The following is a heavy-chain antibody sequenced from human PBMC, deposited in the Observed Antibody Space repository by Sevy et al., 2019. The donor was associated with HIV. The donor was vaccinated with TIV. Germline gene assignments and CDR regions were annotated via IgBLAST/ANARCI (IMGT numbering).Heavy chain of an antibody. CDR3: ARDQGSYCYSPGRY. CDR1: GFTFNAYG. J-gene: IGHJ4*02. D-gene: IGHD3-16*02. CDR2: TSFDGNVK. V-gene: IGHV3-30*03. Sequence: GGSLRLSCEASGFTFNAYGMHWVRLAPGKGLEWVAVTSFDGNVKYYADSVKGRFTISRDNSKNTLHLQMNSLRPEDTAVYYCARDQGSYCYSPGRYWGQGTLVTVSS.